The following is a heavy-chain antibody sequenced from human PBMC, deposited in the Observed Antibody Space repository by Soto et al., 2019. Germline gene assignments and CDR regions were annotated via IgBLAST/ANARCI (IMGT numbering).Heavy chain of an antibody. J-gene: IGHJ5*02. CDR3: ARAGSYSSSAWFDP. CDR2: IYYSGST. D-gene: IGHD6-13*01. CDR1: GGSIYTYY. V-gene: IGHV4-59*01. Sequence: SETLSLTCNVSGGSIYTYYWNWIRQSPGKGLEWIGYIYYSGSTNYNPSLKSRVTISVDTSKNQFSLKLSSVTAADTAVYYCARAGSYSSSAWFDPWGQGTLVTVSS.